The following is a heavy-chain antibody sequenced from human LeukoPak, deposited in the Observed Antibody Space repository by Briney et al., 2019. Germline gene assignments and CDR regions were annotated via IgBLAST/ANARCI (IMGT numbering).Heavy chain of an antibody. D-gene: IGHD2-2*01. J-gene: IGHJ3*01. CDR2: INQDGSEK. CDR1: GFTFNNYW. Sequence: PTGGSLRLSCAAFGFTFNNYWMSWVRQAPGKGLEWVANINQDGSEKHYVDSVKGRFTISRDNAKNSLYLQMNSLRAEDTAVYYCARPTLRNFIVVVPTASGPPDVWGQGTMVTVSS. V-gene: IGHV3-7*01. CDR3: ARPTLRNFIVVVPTASGPPDV.